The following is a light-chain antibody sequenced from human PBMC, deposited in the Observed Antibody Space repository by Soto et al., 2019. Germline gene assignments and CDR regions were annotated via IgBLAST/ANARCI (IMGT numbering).Light chain of an antibody. CDR3: QQYGSSPRYT. V-gene: IGKV3-20*01. Sequence: PGERATLSCRASQSVSSSYLAWYQQKPGQAPRLLIYGASSRATGIPDRFSGSGSGTDFTLTISRLEPEDFAVYYCQQYGSSPRYTFGQGTKLEIK. J-gene: IGKJ2*01. CDR2: GAS. CDR1: QSVSSSY.